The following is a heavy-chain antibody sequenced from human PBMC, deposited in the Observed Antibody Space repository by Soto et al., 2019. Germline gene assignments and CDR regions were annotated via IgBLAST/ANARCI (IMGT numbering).Heavy chain of an antibody. Sequence: SETLSLTCTVSGGSISSSSYYWGWIRQPPGKGLEWIGSIYYSGSTYYNPSLKSRVTISVDTSKDQFSLKLSSVTAADTAVYYCARHGIEMTTVTIFDYWGQGTLVTVSS. CDR1: GGSISSSSYY. J-gene: IGHJ4*02. D-gene: IGHD4-17*01. CDR3: ARHGIEMTTVTIFDY. CDR2: IYYSGST. V-gene: IGHV4-39*01.